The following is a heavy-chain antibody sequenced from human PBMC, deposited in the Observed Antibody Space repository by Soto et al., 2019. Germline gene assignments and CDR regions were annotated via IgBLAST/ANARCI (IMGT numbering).Heavy chain of an antibody. V-gene: IGHV1-8*01. D-gene: IGHD3-9*01. J-gene: IGHJ3*02. Sequence: GASVKVSCKASGYTFTSYDINWVRQATGQGLEWMGWMNPNSGNTGYAQKFQGRVTMTRNTSISTAYMELSSLRSEDTAVYYCARGWPYYDILTGYYRGGAFDIWGQGTMVTVSS. CDR2: MNPNSGNT. CDR1: GYTFTSYD. CDR3: ARGWPYYDILTGYYRGGAFDI.